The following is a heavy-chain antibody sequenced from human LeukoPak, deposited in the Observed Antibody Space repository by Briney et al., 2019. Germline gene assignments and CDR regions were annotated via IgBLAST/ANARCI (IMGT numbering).Heavy chain of an antibody. Sequence: ASVKVSCKASGYTFTSYYMHWVRPAPGQGLEWMGVINPSGGSTSYAQKFQGRVTMTRDTSTSTVYMELSSLRSEDTAVYYCARGTGIAAAVTSLFQYWGQGTLVTVSS. D-gene: IGHD6-13*01. CDR2: INPSGGST. CDR3: ARGTGIAAAVTSLFQY. CDR1: GYTFTSYY. J-gene: IGHJ1*01. V-gene: IGHV1-46*01.